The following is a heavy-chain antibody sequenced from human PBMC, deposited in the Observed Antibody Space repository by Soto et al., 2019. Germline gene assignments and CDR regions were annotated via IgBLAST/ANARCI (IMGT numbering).Heavy chain of an antibody. V-gene: IGHV5-51*01. D-gene: IGHD1-26*01. J-gene: IGHJ4*02. Sequence: GESLNISCAGSGYSFSSYWIGWVRQMPGKGLEXVGXXYXXDXXXXXSXXXQGQVTISADKSISTAYLQWSSLKASDTAMYYCARRTDSGSYPFDYWGQGTLVTVSS. CDR2: XYXXDXXX. CDR3: ARRTDSGSYPFDY. CDR1: GYSFSSYW.